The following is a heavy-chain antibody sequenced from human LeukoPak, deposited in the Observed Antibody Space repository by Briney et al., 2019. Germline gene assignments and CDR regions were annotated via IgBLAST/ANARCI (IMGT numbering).Heavy chain of an antibody. J-gene: IGHJ5*02. CDR2: ISSSSSYI. Sequence: PGGSLRLSCAASGFPFSSYSMNWVRQAPGKGLEWASSISSSSSYIFYADSVKGRFTISRDNAKNSLYLQMNSLRAEDTAVYYCARDLSVYSSGFDPWGQGTLVTVSS. CDR1: GFPFSSYS. CDR3: ARDLSVYSSGFDP. V-gene: IGHV3-21*01. D-gene: IGHD6-19*01.